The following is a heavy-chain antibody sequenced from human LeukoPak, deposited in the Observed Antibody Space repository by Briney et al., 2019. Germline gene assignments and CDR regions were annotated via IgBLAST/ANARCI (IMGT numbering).Heavy chain of an antibody. V-gene: IGHV4-61*01. J-gene: IGHJ4*02. CDR2: IYYSGST. Sequence: SETLSLTCTVSGGSVSSGSYYWSWIRQPPWNGLEWIGYIYYSGSTNYNPSLKSRVTISVDTSKNQFSLKLSSVTAADTAVYYCARDGGQWLGIDYWGQGTLVTVSS. CDR3: ARDGGQWLGIDY. D-gene: IGHD6-19*01. CDR1: GGSVSSGSYY.